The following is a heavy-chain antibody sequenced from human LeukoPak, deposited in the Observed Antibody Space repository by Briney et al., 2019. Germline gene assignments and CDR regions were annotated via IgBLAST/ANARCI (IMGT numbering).Heavy chain of an antibody. CDR2: ITDSGFTT. D-gene: IGHD2-2*02. CDR3: ANAGFCSSTTCYNPFDH. V-gene: IGHV3-23*01. CDR1: GFTFSSYA. J-gene: IGHJ4*02. Sequence: GGSLRLSCAASGFTFSSYAMSWVRQAPGKGLEWVSGITDSGFTTFYANSVKGRFTISRDNSKNTLYLQMNSLRAEDTAVYYCANAGFCSSTTCYNPFDHWGQGTLVTASS.